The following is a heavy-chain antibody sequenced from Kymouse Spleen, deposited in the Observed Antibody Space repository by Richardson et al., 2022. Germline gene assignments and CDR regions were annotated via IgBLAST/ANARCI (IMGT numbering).Heavy chain of an antibody. CDR1: GFTFSSYG. CDR2: IWYDGSNK. V-gene: IGHV3-33*01. D-gene: IGHD4-11,IGHD4-11*01. Sequence: QVQLVESGGGVVQPGRSLRLSCAASGFTFSSYGMHWVRQAPGKGLEWVAVIWYDGSNKYYADSVKGRFTISRDNSKNTLYLQMNSLRAEDTAVYYCARESGTVTHWFDPWGQGTLVTVSS. J-gene: IGHJ5*02. CDR3: ARESGTVTHWFDP.